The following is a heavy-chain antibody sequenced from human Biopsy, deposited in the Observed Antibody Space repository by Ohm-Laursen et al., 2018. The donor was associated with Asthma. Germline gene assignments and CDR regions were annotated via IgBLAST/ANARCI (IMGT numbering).Heavy chain of an antibody. V-gene: IGHV3-7*03. CDR2: INGDGSQK. CDR3: ARVAWDIVVVPAAMPGAYFDH. CDR1: GFTFGNFW. Sequence: SLRLSCAASGFTFGNFWMSWGRQTPGKGLEWVATINGDGSQKSYVDSVTGRFTISRDNSKNSLHLEMNSLRAEDTAFYYCARVAWDIVVVPAAMPGAYFDHWGQGALVTVSS. J-gene: IGHJ4*02. D-gene: IGHD2-2*01.